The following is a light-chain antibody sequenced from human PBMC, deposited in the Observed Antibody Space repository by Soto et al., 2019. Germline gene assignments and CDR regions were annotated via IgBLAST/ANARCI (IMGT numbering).Light chain of an antibody. V-gene: IGKV1-5*03. CDR1: QSIGNL. CDR2: KAS. CDR3: QHYNTYSP. J-gene: IGKJ4*02. Sequence: DIQMTQSPSTLSASVGDRVIITCRASQSIGNLLAWYQQKPGKAPNLLIYKASTLESGFPSRFSGSGSGTEFTLTISSLQPDDFATYYCQHYNTYSPFGGGTKVEIK.